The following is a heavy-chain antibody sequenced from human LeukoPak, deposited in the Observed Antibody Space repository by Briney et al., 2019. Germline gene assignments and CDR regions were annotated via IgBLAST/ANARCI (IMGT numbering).Heavy chain of an antibody. J-gene: IGHJ1*01. Sequence: PSETLSLTCSVSGGSISSYYWSWIRQPPGKGLEWIWYFFYSGNTNSNPSLKSRVTILADTSKNQFSLRLNSVTAADTAVYFCGRVRTGNTGSPEYFEDWGQGTLVTVSS. CDR1: GGSISSYY. CDR2: FFYSGNT. D-gene: IGHD5-12*01. V-gene: IGHV4-59*01. CDR3: GRVRTGNTGSPEYFED.